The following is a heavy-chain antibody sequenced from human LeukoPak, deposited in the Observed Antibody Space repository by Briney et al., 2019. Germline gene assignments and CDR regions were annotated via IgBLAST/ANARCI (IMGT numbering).Heavy chain of an antibody. D-gene: IGHD6-19*01. CDR3: ARGDSSGWYPSQNWFDP. CDR2: IRIGGGGT. V-gene: IGHV3-23*01. CDR1: GFDLSTYA. Sequence: GGSLRLSCAASGFDLSTYAMTWVRQAPAKGLEWVSSIRIGGGGTYYADSVKGRFTISRDNSKNTLYLQMNSLRAEDTAVYYCARGDSSGWYPSQNWFDPWGQGTLVTVSS. J-gene: IGHJ5*02.